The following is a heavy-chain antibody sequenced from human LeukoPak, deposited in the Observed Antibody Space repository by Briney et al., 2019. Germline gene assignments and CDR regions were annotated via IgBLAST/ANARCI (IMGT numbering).Heavy chain of an antibody. D-gene: IGHD3-9*01. J-gene: IGHJ4*02. CDR3: ARDQPSVLRYFDWLAGNFDY. Sequence: GASVKVSCKASGYTFTVYYMHWVRQAPGQGREWMGRINPNSGGTNNAQKFQGRVTMTRDTSISTAYMELSRLRSDDTAVYYCARDQPSVLRYFDWLAGNFDYWGQGTLVTVSS. V-gene: IGHV1-2*06. CDR1: GYTFTVYY. CDR2: INPNSGGT.